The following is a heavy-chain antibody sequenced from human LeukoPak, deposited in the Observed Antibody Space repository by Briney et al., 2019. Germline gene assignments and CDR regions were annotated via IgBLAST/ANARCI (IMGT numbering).Heavy chain of an antibody. V-gene: IGHV4-34*01. CDR2: ITHSGSP. CDR3: ARGVDL. Sequence: SETLSLTCGVSSGSLSGYYWRWIRQPPGGGLEWLGEITHSGSPNYNPSLKSRVTISGDTSKRQFSLNLKSVTAADTGVYYCARGVDLWGRGTPVTVSS. J-gene: IGHJ2*01. CDR1: SGSLSGYY.